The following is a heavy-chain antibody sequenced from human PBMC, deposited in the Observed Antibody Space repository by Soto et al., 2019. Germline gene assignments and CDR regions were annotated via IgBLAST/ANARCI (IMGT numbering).Heavy chain of an antibody. CDR3: ARAVVVVAATPYNWFDP. V-gene: IGHV4-34*01. CDR1: GGSFSGYY. Sequence: KQSQTLSLTCAVYGGSFSGYYWSWIRQPPGKGLEWIGEINHSGSTNYNPSLKSRVTISVDTSKNQFSLKLSSVTAADTAVYYCARAVVVVAATPYNWFDPWGQGTLVTVSS. CDR2: INHSGST. J-gene: IGHJ5*02. D-gene: IGHD2-15*01.